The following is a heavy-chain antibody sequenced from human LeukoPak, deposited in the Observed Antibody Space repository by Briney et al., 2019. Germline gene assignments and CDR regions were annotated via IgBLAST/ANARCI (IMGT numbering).Heavy chain of an antibody. CDR2: ISGSGGST. CDR1: GFTFSSYG. J-gene: IGHJ5*02. Sequence: GGTLRLSCAASGFTFSSYGMSWVRQAPGKGLEWVSAISGSGGSTYYADSVKGRFTISRDNSKNTLYLQMNSLRAEDTAVYYCARDGVSGTYYPNWFDPWGQGTLVTVSS. CDR3: ARDGVSGTYYPNWFDP. D-gene: IGHD1-26*01. V-gene: IGHV3-23*01.